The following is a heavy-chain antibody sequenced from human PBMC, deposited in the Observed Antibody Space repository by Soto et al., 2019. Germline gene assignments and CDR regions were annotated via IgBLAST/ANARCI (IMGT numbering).Heavy chain of an antibody. CDR1: GGSFSGYY. CDR2: INHSGST. V-gene: IGHV4-34*01. J-gene: IGHJ6*04. D-gene: IGHD3-3*01. Sequence: SETLSLTCAVYGGSFSGYYWSWIRQPPGKGLEWIGEINHSGSTNYNPSLKSRVTISVDTSKNQFSLKLSSVTAADTAVYYCARAGYDFWSGYYYYGMDVWGKGTTVTVSS. CDR3: ARAGYDFWSGYYYYGMDV.